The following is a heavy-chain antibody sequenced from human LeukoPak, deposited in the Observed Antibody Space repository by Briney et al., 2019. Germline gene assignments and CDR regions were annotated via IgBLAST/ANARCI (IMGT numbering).Heavy chain of an antibody. D-gene: IGHD2-21*01. V-gene: IGHV4-59*01. Sequence: SETLSLTCTVSGGSISSYYGSWIRQPPGPGLEWIGYIYYSGSTNYSPCLKSGVTISVDTSKNQFSLKLGSGTAADTAVYYCARGDAFDLWGRGTLVTVSS. CDR2: IYYSGST. J-gene: IGHJ2*01. CDR1: GGSISSYY. CDR3: ARGDAFDL.